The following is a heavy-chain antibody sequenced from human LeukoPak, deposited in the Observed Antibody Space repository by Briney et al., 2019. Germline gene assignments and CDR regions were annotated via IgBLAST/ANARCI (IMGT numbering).Heavy chain of an antibody. CDR1: GGSISSYY. D-gene: IGHD3-3*01. J-gene: IGHJ4*02. CDR2: INHSGST. V-gene: IGHV4-34*01. Sequence: SETLSLTCTVSGGSISSYYWSWIRQPPGKGLEWIGEINHSGSTNYNPSLKSRVTISVDTSKNQFSLKLSSVTAADTAVYYCARGQSDFWSGYPFDYWGQGTLVTVSS. CDR3: ARGQSDFWSGYPFDY.